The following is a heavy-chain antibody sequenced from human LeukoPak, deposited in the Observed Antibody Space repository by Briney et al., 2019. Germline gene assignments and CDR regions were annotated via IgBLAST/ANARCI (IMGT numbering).Heavy chain of an antibody. Sequence: SETLSLTCTVSGGSISSYYWSWIRQPPGKGLEWIGYIYYSGSTNYNPSLKSRVTISVDTSKNQFSLKLSSVTAADTAVYYCATTYGDYPYNWFDPWGQGTLVTVSS. D-gene: IGHD4-17*01. CDR1: GGSISSYY. CDR3: ATTYGDYPYNWFDP. V-gene: IGHV4-59*12. J-gene: IGHJ5*02. CDR2: IYYSGST.